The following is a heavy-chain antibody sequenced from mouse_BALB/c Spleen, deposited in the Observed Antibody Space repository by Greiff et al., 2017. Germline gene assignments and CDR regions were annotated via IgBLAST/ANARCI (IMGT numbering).Heavy chain of an antibody. V-gene: IGHV5-4*02. CDR3: SRDKAYYRYDAMDY. J-gene: IGHJ4*01. CDR1: GFTFSDYY. D-gene: IGHD2-14*01. CDR2: ISDGGSYT. Sequence: EVHLVESGGGLVKPGGSLKLSCAASGFTFSDYYMYWVRQTPEKRLEWVATISDGGSYTYYPDSVKGRFTISRDNAKNNLYLQMSSLKSEDTAMYYCSRDKAYYRYDAMDYWGQGTSVTVSS.